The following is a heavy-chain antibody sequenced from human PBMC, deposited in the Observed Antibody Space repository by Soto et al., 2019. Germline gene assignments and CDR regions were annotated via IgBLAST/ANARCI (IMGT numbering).Heavy chain of an antibody. D-gene: IGHD2-2*01. CDR3: AKDLLSRAVVPAVSYYYYYGMDF. CDR2: ISDDGSNK. CDR1: GFTFSSYG. V-gene: IGHV3-30*18. J-gene: IGHJ6*02. Sequence: QVQLVESGGGVVQPGRSLRLSCAASGFTFSSYGMHWVRQAPGKGLEWVAVISDDGSNKYYADSVKGRFTISRDNSKNTLYLQMNSLGAEDTAVYYCAKDLLSRAVVPAVSYYYYYGMDFWGQGTTVTVS.